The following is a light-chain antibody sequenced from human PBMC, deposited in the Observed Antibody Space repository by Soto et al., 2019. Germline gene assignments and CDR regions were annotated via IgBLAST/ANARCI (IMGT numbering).Light chain of an antibody. CDR1: SSDVGGYNY. V-gene: IGLV2-14*01. J-gene: IGLJ1*01. CDR3: SSYTSSSTLLYV. CDR2: EVS. Sequence: QYVLTQPASVSGSRGQSITISCTGTSSDVGGYNYVSWYQQHPGKAPKLMIYEVSNRPSGVSNRFSGSKSGNTASLTISGLQAEDEADYYCSSYTSSSTLLYVFGTGTKLTVL.